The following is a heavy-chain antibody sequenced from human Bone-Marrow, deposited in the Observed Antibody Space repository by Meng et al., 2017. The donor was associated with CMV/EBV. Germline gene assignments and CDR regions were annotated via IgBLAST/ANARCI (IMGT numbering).Heavy chain of an antibody. CDR2: ISYDGSNK. CDR1: GFTFSSYE. D-gene: IGHD7-27*01. CDR3: ASTPTSHWGYDY. Sequence: GESLKISCAASGFTFSSYEMNWVRQAPGKGLEWVAVISYDGSNKYYADSVKGRFTISRDNSKNTLYLQMNSLRAEDTAVYYCASTPTSHWGYDYWGQGTLVTVSS. V-gene: IGHV3-30-3*01. J-gene: IGHJ4*02.